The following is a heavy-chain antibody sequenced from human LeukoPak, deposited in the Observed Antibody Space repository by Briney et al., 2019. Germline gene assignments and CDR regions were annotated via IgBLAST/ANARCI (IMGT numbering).Heavy chain of an antibody. CDR1: GFTFSSYA. J-gene: IGHJ4*02. Sequence: GGSLRLSCAASGFTFSSYAMHWVRQAPGKGLEWVAVISYDGSNKYYPGSVRGRFTISRDNSKNTLYLQMNTLRAEDTAIYYCTKTGGPWDWGQGTLVTVSS. V-gene: IGHV3-30*14. CDR3: TKTGGPWD. D-gene: IGHD7-27*01. CDR2: ISYDGSNK.